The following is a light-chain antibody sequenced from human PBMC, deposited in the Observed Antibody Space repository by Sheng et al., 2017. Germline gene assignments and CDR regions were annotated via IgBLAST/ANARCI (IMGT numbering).Light chain of an antibody. V-gene: IGKV1-33*01. J-gene: IGKJ1*01. CDR3: QQYNSLPRT. Sequence: DIQMTQSPSSLSASLGDRVTITCQASQDIDNQLNWYQQRPGKAPKLVIYDASNLETGVTSRFSGSGSGTDFTFTISSLQPEDIATYYCQQYNSLPRTFGQGAKVEVK. CDR1: QDIDNQ. CDR2: DAS.